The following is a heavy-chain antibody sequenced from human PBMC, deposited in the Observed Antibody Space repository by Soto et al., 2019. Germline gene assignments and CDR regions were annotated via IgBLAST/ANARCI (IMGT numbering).Heavy chain of an antibody. CDR1: GYTFTSYD. J-gene: IGHJ6*03. CDR2: MSPNSGNT. D-gene: IGHD3-3*01. CDR3: ARDNDFWSGYYYYYMDV. V-gene: IGHV1-8*01. Sequence: EASVKVSCKASGYTFTSYDINWVRQATGQGLEWMGWMSPNSGNTGYAQKFQGRVTMTRNTSISTAYMELSSLRSEDTAVYYCARDNDFWSGYYYYYMDVWGKGTTVTVSS.